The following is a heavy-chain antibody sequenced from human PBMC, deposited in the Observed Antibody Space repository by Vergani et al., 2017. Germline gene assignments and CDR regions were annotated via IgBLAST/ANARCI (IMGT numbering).Heavy chain of an antibody. Sequence: EVQLVQSGAEVKKPGESLKISCKGSGYSFTSYWIGWVRQMPGKGLEWMGIIYPGDSDTRYSPSFQGQVTISADKSISTAYLQWSSLKASDTAMYYCARDQGYYGSGSYDYYYYYGMDVWGQGTTVTVSS. J-gene: IGHJ6*02. CDR1: GYSFTSYW. CDR2: IYPGDSDT. CDR3: ARDQGYYGSGSYDYYYYYGMDV. D-gene: IGHD3-10*01. V-gene: IGHV5-51*01.